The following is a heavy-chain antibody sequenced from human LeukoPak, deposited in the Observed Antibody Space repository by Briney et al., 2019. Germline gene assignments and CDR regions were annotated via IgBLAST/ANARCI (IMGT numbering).Heavy chain of an antibody. J-gene: IGHJ6*02. Sequence: ASVKVSCKASGYTFTSYGISWVRQAPGQGLEWMGWISAYNGNTNYAQKLQGRVTMTTHTSTSTAYMELRSLRSDDTAVYYCARDHYDILTGYPYYGMDVWGQGTTVTVSS. CDR1: GYTFTSYG. D-gene: IGHD3-9*01. CDR3: ARDHYDILTGYPYYGMDV. CDR2: ISAYNGNT. V-gene: IGHV1-18*01.